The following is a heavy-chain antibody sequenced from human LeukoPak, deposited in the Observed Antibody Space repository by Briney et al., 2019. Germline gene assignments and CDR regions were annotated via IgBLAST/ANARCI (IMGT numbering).Heavy chain of an antibody. CDR2: ISYGGSNK. CDR3: ARDLGFDY. J-gene: IGHJ4*02. D-gene: IGHD3-16*01. V-gene: IGHV3-30-3*01. Sequence: GGSLRLSCAASGFTFSSYAMHWVRQAPGKGLEWVAVISYGGSNKYYADSVKGRFTISRDNSKNTLYLQMNSLRAEDTAVYYCARDLGFDYWGQGTLVTVSS. CDR1: GFTFSSYA.